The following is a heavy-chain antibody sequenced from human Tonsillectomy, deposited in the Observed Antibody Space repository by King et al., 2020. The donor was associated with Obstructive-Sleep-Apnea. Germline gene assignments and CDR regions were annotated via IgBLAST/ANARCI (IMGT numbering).Heavy chain of an antibody. J-gene: IGHJ4*02. CDR3: TKDLSSGLYSPFDY. CDR2: ISWNSGSI. Sequence: VQLVESGGGLVQPGRSLRLSCAASGFTFDDFGMHWVRQAPGKGLEWVSGISWNSGSIGYADSVKGRFTISRDNAKNSLYLQMNSLRAEDTALYYCTKDLSSGLYSPFDYWGQGTLVTVSS. V-gene: IGHV3-9*01. CDR1: GFTFDDFG. D-gene: IGHD6-19*01.